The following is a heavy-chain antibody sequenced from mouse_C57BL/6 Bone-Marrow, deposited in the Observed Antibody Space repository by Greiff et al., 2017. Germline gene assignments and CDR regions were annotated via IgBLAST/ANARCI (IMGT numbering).Heavy chain of an antibody. CDR3: ARHGRLGEF. D-gene: IGHD4-1*01. V-gene: IGHV5-6*01. J-gene: IGHJ4*01. CDR1: GFTFSSYG. CDR2: ISSGGGYT. Sequence: EVMLVESGGDLVKPGGSLKLSCAASGFTFSSYGMSWVRQTPDKRLEWVANISSGGGYTYYTGSVKGRFTLSRANAKNTLYLQMSSLKSEATAMYYYARHGRLGEFGGPGTSVTVSS.